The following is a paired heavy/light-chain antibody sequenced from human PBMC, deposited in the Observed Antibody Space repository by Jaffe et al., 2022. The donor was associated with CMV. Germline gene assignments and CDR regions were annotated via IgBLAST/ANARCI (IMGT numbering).Heavy chain of an antibody. CDR1: GFTVSSNY. D-gene: IGHD2-21*02. V-gene: IGHV3-53*01. J-gene: IGHJ4*02. Sequence: EVQLVESGGGLIQPGGSLRLSCAASGFTVSSNYMSWVRQAPGKGLEWVSVIYSGGSTYYADSVKGRFTISRDNSKNTLYLQMNSLRAEDTAVYYCARELAYCGGDCWAYFDYWGQGTLVTVSS. CDR3: ARELAYCGGDCWAYFDY. CDR2: IYSGGST.
Light chain of an antibody. V-gene: IGLV3-25*03. CDR3: QSADSSGTYRRV. CDR1: ALPKQY. J-gene: IGLJ1*01. CDR2: KDS. Sequence: SYELTQPPSVSVSPGQTARITCSGDALPKQYAYWYQQKPGQAPVLVIYKDSERPSGIPERFSGSSSGTTVTLTISGVQAEDEADYYCQSADSSGTYRRVFGTGTKVTVL.